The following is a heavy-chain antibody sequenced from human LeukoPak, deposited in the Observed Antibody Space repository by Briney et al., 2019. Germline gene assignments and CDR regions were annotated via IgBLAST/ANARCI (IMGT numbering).Heavy chain of an antibody. J-gene: IGHJ4*02. D-gene: IGHD2-8*01. Sequence: PGGSLRLSCAASGFSFSSYRMNSVRQAPGKGLGWDSSVSNSGDYIHYADSVKGRFTISRDNSKNSLYLQMNSLGAEDTAVYYCARALIGYYFDYWGQGTLVTVSS. V-gene: IGHV3-21*06. CDR2: VSNSGDYI. CDR1: GFSFSSYR. CDR3: ARALIGYYFDY.